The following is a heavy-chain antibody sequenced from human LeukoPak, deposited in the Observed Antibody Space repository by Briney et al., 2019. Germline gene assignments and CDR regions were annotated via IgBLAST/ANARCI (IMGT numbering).Heavy chain of an antibody. CDR1: GGSISSYY. J-gene: IGHJ4*02. Sequence: SETLSLTCTVSGGSISSYYWSWIRQPPGKGLEWIGSIYHSGSTYYNPSLKSRVTISVDTSKNQFSLKLSSVTAADTAVYYCARAYYYGSGSPYYFDYWGQGTLVTVSS. D-gene: IGHD3-10*01. CDR3: ARAYYYGSGSPYYFDY. CDR2: IYHSGST. V-gene: IGHV4-38-2*02.